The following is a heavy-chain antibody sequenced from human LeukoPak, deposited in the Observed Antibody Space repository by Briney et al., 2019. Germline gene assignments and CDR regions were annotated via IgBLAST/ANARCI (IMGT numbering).Heavy chain of an antibody. D-gene: IGHD3-3*01. V-gene: IGHV1-69*13. CDR1: GGTFSSYA. CDR2: IIPIFGTA. J-gene: IGHJ4*02. CDR3: ARDRGAPYYDFWSGKEGPYFDY. Sequence: SVKVSCKASGGTFSSYAISWVRQAPGQGLEWMGGIIPIFGTANYAQKFQGRVTITADEFTSTAYMELSSLRSEDTAVCYCARDRGAPYYDFWSGKEGPYFDYWGQGTLVTVSS.